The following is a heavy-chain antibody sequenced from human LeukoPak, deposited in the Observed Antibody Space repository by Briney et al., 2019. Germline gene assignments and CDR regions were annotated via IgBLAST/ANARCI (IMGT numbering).Heavy chain of an antibody. CDR3: ARGGLSSCWYGAHNWFDP. V-gene: IGHV4-34*01. D-gene: IGHD6-19*01. J-gene: IGHJ5*02. CDR1: GGSFSGYY. Sequence: SETLSLTCAVYGGSFSGYYWSWIRQPPGKGLEWIGEINHSGSTNYNPSLKSRVTISVDTSKNQFSLKLSSVTAADTAVYYCARGGLSSCWYGAHNWFDPWGQGTLVTVSS. CDR2: INHSGST.